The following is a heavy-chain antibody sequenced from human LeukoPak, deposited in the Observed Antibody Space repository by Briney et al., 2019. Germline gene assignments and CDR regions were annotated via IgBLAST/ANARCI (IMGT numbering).Heavy chain of an antibody. J-gene: IGHJ4*02. V-gene: IGHV3-23*01. Sequence: GGSLRLSCAASGFTFNTYAMSWVRQAPWERLQWVSGISDSGGNTYYADSVRGRFTISRDNSKYTLYLQMNSLRAEDTAVYYCARHRSSWLIDYWGQGTLVTVSS. CDR3: ARHRSSWLIDY. CDR1: GFTFNTYA. D-gene: IGHD6-6*01. CDR2: ISDSGGNT.